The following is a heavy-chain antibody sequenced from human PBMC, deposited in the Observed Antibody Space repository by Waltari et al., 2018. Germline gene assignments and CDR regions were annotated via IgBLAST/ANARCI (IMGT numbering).Heavy chain of an antibody. Sequence: EVELSGSGVGLVERGGCLCRSCAASGFRFCSIAMNWARQTPGKGLEWVSSITDSGENTFYADSVKGRFTISRDNSKNTLYLQMNSLRAEDTAVYYCAKDRVTGKTGWFDPWGQGTLVTVSS. V-gene: IGHV3-23*01. CDR2: ITDSGENT. CDR3: AKDRVTGKTGWFDP. J-gene: IGHJ5*02. CDR1: GFRFCSIA. D-gene: IGHD1-20*01.